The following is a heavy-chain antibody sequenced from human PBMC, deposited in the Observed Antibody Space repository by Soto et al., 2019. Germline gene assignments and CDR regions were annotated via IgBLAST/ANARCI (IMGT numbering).Heavy chain of an antibody. CDR3: AREKTYSSSSVGMDV. J-gene: IGHJ6*02. CDR2: IYYSGST. Sequence: LSLTCTVSGGSIISGGYYWSWIRQHPGKGLEWIGYIYYSGSTYYNPSLKSRVTISVDTSKNQFSLKLSSVTAADTAVYYCAREKTYSSSSVGMDVWGQGTTVTVSS. V-gene: IGHV4-31*03. D-gene: IGHD6-6*01. CDR1: GGSIISGGYY.